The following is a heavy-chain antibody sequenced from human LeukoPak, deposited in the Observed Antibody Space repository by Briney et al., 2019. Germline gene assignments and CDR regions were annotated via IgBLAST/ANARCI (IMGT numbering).Heavy chain of an antibody. CDR1: GGSFSYYY. D-gene: IGHD2-21*02. Sequence: PSETLSLTCAVYGGSFSYYYWSWVRQPPEKGLEWIGEINRSGSTNYNPSLKSRVTISVDTSKNQFSLKLSSVTAADTAVYYCAXXXFYCGDXCXVDXWGQGTXVTVXS. V-gene: IGHV4-34*01. CDR2: INRSGST. J-gene: IGHJ4*02. CDR3: AXXXFYCGDXCXVDX.